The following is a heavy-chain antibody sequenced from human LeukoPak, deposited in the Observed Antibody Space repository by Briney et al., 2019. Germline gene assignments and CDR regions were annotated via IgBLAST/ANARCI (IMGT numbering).Heavy chain of an antibody. D-gene: IGHD5-12*01. CDR2: INPNSGGT. CDR1: GYTFTGYY. J-gene: IGHJ5*02. CDR3: ARPYSGYDWEAWFDP. V-gene: IGHV1-2*02. Sequence: ASVKVSCKASGYTFTGYYMHWVRQAPGQGLEWMGWINPNSGGTNYAQKFQGRVTMTRDTSIGTAYMELSRLRSDDTAVYYCARPYSGYDWEAWFDPWGQGTLVTVSS.